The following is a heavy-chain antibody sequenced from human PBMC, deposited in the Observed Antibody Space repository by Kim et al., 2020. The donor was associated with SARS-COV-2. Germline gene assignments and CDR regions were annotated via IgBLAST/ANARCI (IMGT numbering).Heavy chain of an antibody. V-gene: IGHV1-69*04. Sequence: SVKVSCKASGGTFSSYAISWVRQAPGQGLEWMGRIIPILGIANYAQKFQGRVTITADKSTSTAYMELSSLRSEDTAVYYCARKREGYSSGPYYYYGMDVWGQGTTVTVSS. CDR2: IIPILGIA. CDR1: GGTFSSYA. D-gene: IGHD6-19*01. CDR3: ARKREGYSSGPYYYYGMDV. J-gene: IGHJ6*02.